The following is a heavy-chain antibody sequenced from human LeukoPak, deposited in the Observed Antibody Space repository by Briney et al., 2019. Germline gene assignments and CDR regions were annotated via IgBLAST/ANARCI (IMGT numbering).Heavy chain of an antibody. J-gene: IGHJ4*02. CDR2: IYYSGST. V-gene: IGHV4-59*08. D-gene: IGHD4-23*01. Sequence: SETLSLTCTVSGGSISSYYWSWIRQPPGKGLEWIGYIYYSGSTNYNPSLKSRVTISVDTSKNQFSLKLSSVTAADTAVYYCARQLVVTPWDYFDYWGQGTLVTVSS. CDR3: ARQLVVTPWDYFDY. CDR1: GGSISSYY.